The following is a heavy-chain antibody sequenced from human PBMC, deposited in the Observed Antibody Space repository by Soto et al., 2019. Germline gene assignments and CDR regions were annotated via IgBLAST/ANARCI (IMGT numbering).Heavy chain of an antibody. J-gene: IGHJ4*02. CDR2: IYYSGST. Sequence: PSETLSLTCTASGGSISSYYWSWIRQPPGKGLEWIGYIYYSGSTNYNPSLKSRVTISVDTSKNQFSLKLSSVTAADTAVYYCARPRGYSHGPIDYWGQGTLVTVSS. V-gene: IGHV4-59*08. CDR1: GGSISSYY. D-gene: IGHD5-18*01. CDR3: ARPRGYSHGPIDY.